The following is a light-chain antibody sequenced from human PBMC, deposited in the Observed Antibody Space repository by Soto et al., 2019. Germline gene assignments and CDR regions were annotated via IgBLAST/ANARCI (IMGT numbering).Light chain of an antibody. V-gene: IGLV2-8*01. CDR2: EVT. CDR1: SSDVGGWIF. CDR3: SLYAGGNNVM. Sequence: QSALTQPPSASGSPGQSVTISCTGTSSDVGGWIFVSWYQQHPGKAPKLIIYEVTKRPSGVPDRFSGSKSGNTASLTVSGLQVEDEADYYCSLYAGGNNVMFGGGTQLTVL. J-gene: IGLJ3*02.